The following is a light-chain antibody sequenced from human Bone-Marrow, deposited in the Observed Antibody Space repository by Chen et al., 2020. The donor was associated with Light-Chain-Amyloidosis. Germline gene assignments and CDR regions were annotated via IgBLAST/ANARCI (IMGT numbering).Light chain of an antibody. CDR2: EAK. CDR1: RSDVGTYNL. V-gene: IGLV2-23*01. J-gene: IGLJ3*02. Sequence: QSALTQPASVSGSPGQSITSSCTGSRSDVGTYNLVSWYQHHPGKAPKLIIYEAKKRPSGVSNRFSGSRSGYTASPTISGLQAEDEADYYCCSYAGRGKMFGGGTKLTVL. CDR3: CSYAGRGKM.